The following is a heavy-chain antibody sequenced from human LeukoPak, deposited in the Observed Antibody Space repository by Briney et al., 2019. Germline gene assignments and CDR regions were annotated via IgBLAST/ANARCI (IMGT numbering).Heavy chain of an antibody. CDR1: GYSFTSYW. V-gene: IGHV5-51*01. D-gene: IGHD2-2*01. CDR2: IYPGDSDT. CDR3: ARHQTRSAAIDSNWFDP. Sequence: GESLKISCKGSGYSFTSYWIGWVRQMPGKGLEWMGIIYPGDSDTRYSPSFQGQVTISADKSISTAYLQWSSLKASDTAMYYCARHQTRSAAIDSNWFDPWGQGTLVTVSS. J-gene: IGHJ5*02.